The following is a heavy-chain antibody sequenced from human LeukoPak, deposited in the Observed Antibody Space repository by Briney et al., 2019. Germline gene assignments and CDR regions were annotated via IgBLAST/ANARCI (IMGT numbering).Heavy chain of an antibody. D-gene: IGHD6-6*01. CDR3: AQYNSPGYFGP. J-gene: IGHJ5*02. CDR1: GFTGGFNR. CDR2: LFADGTT. V-gene: IGHV3-53*01. Sequence: PGGSLRLSCAASGFTGGFNRMVWVRRAPGQGLERVSVLFADGTTSYADSVKGRFTISRDISKITLFLQMDNLRVEDTAVYYCAQYNSPGYFGPWGQGTLVTVSS.